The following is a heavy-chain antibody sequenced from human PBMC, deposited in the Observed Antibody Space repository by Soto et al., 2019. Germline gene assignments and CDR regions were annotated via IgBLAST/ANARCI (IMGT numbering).Heavy chain of an antibody. CDR2: ISAYNGNT. D-gene: IGHD3-10*01. Sequence: QVQLVQSGAEVKKPGASVKVSCKASGYTFTSYGISWVRQAPGQGLEWMGWISAYNGNTNYAQKLQGRVTMTTDTATRPAYRELRSLRSDDTAVYYCARGEGDTMVRGVTLRFDYWGQGTLVTVSS. CDR1: GYTFTSYG. J-gene: IGHJ4*02. CDR3: ARGEGDTMVRGVTLRFDY. V-gene: IGHV1-18*01.